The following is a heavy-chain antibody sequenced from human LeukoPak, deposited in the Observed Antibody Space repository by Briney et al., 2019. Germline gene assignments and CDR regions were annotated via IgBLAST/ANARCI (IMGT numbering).Heavy chain of an antibody. CDR3: AREAPGSGNFDF. Sequence: GASVKVSCKTSGYTFTYYYLHWVRQAPGQGLEWMGWFNPISVSTNSAQKFQGRVTMTSDTSITTAYMELTSLRSDDTAVYYCAREAPGSGNFDFWGQGTLVTVS. D-gene: IGHD3-10*01. CDR1: GYTFTYYY. V-gene: IGHV1-2*02. J-gene: IGHJ4*02. CDR2: FNPISVST.